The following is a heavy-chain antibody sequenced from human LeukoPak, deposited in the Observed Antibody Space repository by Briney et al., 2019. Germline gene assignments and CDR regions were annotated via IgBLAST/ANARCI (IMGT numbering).Heavy chain of an antibody. CDR2: IYYSGST. D-gene: IGHD1-7*01. CDR1: GGSISSYY. Sequence: SETLSLTCTVSGGSISSYYWSWIRQPPGKGLEWIGYIYYSGSTNYNPSLKSRVTISVDTSKNQFSLKLSSVTAADTAVYYCARGVTGTTSDYWGQGTLVTVSS. J-gene: IGHJ4*02. CDR3: ARGVTGTTSDY. V-gene: IGHV4-59*01.